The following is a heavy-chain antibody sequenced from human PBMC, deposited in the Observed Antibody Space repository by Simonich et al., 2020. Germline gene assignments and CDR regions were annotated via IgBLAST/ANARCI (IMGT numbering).Heavy chain of an antibody. D-gene: IGHD2-2*01. J-gene: IGHJ5*02. CDR2: MNPNRGNT. CDR1: GYTFTSYD. CDR3: ARARYCSSTSCYNWFDP. V-gene: IGHV1-8*03. Sequence: QVQLVQSGAEVKKPGASVKVSCKASGYTFTSYDINWVRQATGQGREWMGGMNPNRGNTGNAKKFQGRVTINRNTSRSTAYMERSSLRSEDTAVYYCARARYCSSTSCYNWFDPWGQGTLVTVSS.